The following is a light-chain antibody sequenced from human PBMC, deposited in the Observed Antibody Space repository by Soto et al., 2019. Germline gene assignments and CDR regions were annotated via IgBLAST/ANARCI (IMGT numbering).Light chain of an antibody. Sequence: QSVLTQPASVSGSPGQSVTISCTATTSDVGGYNYLSWYQQHPGKAPKLILYDGSSRPSGVSNRFSGSKSGNTASLIISGLQPEDEAEYHCSSYTRTTVVFGGGTKVTVL. CDR2: DGS. J-gene: IGLJ2*01. V-gene: IGLV2-14*03. CDR3: SSYTRTTVV. CDR1: TSDVGGYNY.